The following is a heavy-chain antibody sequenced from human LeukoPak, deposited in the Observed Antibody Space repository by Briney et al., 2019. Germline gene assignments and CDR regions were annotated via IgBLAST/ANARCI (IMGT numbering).Heavy chain of an antibody. CDR3: AKYTAAAGSLFDY. D-gene: IGHD6-13*01. Sequence: PGGSLRLSCAAPGFTFSSYAMSWVRQAPGKGLEWVSAISGSGGSTYYADSVEGRFTISRDNSKNTLYLQMNSLRAEDTAVYYCAKYTAAAGSLFDYWGQGTLVTVSS. V-gene: IGHV3-23*01. J-gene: IGHJ4*02. CDR2: ISGSGGST. CDR1: GFTFSSYA.